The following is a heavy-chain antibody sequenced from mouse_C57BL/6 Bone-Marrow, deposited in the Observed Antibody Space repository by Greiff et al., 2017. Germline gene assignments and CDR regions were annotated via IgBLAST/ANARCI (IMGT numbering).Heavy chain of an antibody. Sequence: QVQLQQPGAELVRPGTSVKLSCKASGYTFTSYWMHWVKQRPGQGLEWIGVIDPSDSYTNYNQKFKGKATLTVDTSSSTAYMQLSSLTSEDSAVYYCALIYYYGSRNFDYWGKGTTLTVSS. CDR1: GYTFTSYW. CDR3: ALIYYYGSRNFDY. D-gene: IGHD1-1*01. J-gene: IGHJ2*01. V-gene: IGHV1-59*01. CDR2: IDPSDSYT.